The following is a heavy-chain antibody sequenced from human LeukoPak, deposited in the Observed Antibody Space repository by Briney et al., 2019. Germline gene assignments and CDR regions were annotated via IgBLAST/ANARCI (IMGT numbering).Heavy chain of an antibody. Sequence: NSSETLSLTCAVSGDSVSSSNYYWSWIRQPPGKGLEWIGYIYYGGNTNYNPSLQSRVTISVDTSKSQFSLHLNSVTPEDTAVYYCARRLTQYDCFDPWGQGILVTVSS. CDR1: GDSVSSSNYY. CDR3: ARRLTQYDCFDP. V-gene: IGHV4-61*01. CDR2: IYYGGNT. J-gene: IGHJ5*02. D-gene: IGHD2-2*01.